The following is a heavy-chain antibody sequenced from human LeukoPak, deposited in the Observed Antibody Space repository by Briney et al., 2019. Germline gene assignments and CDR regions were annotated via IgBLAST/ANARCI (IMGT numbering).Heavy chain of an antibody. CDR1: GGSFSGYY. CDR2: INHSGST. J-gene: IGHJ5*02. CDR3: ARGWFYP. V-gene: IGHV4-34*01. Sequence: PSETLSLTCAVYGGSFSGYYWSWIRQPPGKGLEWIGEINHSGSTNYNPSLKSRVTISVDTSKNQFSLKLSSVTAADTAVYYCARGWFYPWGQGTLVTVSS.